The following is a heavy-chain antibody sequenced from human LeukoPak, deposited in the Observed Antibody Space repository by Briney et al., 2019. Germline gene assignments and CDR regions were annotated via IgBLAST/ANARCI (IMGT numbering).Heavy chain of an antibody. CDR3: AILGEAAGKGGYFDY. D-gene: IGHD6-13*01. CDR2: INPNSGGT. CDR1: GYTFTSYY. V-gene: IGHV1-2*04. Sequence: ASVKVSCKASGYTFTSYYMHWVRQAPGQGLEWMGWINPNSGGTNYAQKFQGWVTMTRDTSISTAYMELSRLRSDDTAVYYCAILGEAAGKGGYFDYWGQGTLVTVSS. J-gene: IGHJ4*02.